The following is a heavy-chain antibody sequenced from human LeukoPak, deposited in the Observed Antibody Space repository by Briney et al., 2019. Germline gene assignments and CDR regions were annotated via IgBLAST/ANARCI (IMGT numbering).Heavy chain of an antibody. J-gene: IGHJ4*02. V-gene: IGHV3-48*03. CDR3: ARGSYYDFWSGYSTHFDY. CDR2: ISSSGSTI. CDR1: GFTFSSYE. Sequence: GGSLRLSCAASGFTFSSYEMNWVRQAPGKGLEWVSYISSSGSTIYYADSVKGRFTISRDNAKNSLYLQMNSLRAEDTAVYYCARGSYYDFWSGYSTHFDYWGQGTLVTVSS. D-gene: IGHD3-3*01.